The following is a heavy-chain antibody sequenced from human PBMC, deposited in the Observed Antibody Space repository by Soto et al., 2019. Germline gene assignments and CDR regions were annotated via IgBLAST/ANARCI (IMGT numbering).Heavy chain of an antibody. J-gene: IGHJ4*02. CDR1: GFTFSSYS. CDR3: ARDLNLVVADTFDY. D-gene: IGHD2-15*01. Sequence: GGSLRLSCAASGFTFSSYSMSWIRQAPGKGLEWVSYISSSGSTIYYADSVKGRFTISRDNAKNSLYLQMNSLRAEDTAVYYCARDLNLVVADTFDYWGQGTLVTVSS. CDR2: ISSSGSTI. V-gene: IGHV3-11*01.